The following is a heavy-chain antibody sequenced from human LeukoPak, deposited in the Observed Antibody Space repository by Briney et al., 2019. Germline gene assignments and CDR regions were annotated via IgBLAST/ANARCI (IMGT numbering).Heavy chain of an antibody. J-gene: IGHJ3*02. CDR1: GFTFSSYW. CDR2: IKQDGSEK. Sequence: PGGSLRLSCAASGFTFSSYWMTWVRQAPGKGLEWVANIKQDGSEKYYVDSVKGRFTISRDNAKNSLYLQMNSLRAEDTAVYYCARDPVPAANTNAFDIWGQGTMVTVSS. D-gene: IGHD2-2*01. CDR3: ARDPVPAANTNAFDI. V-gene: IGHV3-7*03.